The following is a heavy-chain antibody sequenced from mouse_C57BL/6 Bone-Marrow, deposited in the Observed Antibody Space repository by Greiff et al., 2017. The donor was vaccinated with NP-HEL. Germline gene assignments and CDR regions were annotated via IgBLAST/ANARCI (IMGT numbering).Heavy chain of an antibody. CDR3: ARLGSSGYVGGFDY. J-gene: IGHJ2*01. CDR2: INPNNGGT. D-gene: IGHD3-2*02. CDR1: GYTFTDYY. V-gene: IGHV1-26*01. Sequence: EVQLQQSGPELVKPGASVKISCKASGYTFTDYYMNWVKQSHGKSLEWIGDINPNNGGTSYNQKFKGKATLTVDKSSSTAYMELRSLTSEDSAVYYCARLGSSGYVGGFDYWGKGTTLTVSS.